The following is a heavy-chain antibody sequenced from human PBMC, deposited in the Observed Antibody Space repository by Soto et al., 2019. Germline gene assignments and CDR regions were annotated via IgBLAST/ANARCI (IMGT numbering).Heavy chain of an antibody. J-gene: IGHJ5*02. D-gene: IGHD3-3*01. CDR1: GFTFRSYA. CDR3: ATSIYTDSWDL. V-gene: IGHV3-48*01. CDR2: ISKSATTK. Sequence: GGSLRLSCAGSGFTFRSYALNWVRQGPGKGLEWVSYISKSATTKQYADSVKGRFTIYRDNSKNSLFLQMSTLRVEDTAVYYCATSIYTDSWDLWAQGTLVTVSS.